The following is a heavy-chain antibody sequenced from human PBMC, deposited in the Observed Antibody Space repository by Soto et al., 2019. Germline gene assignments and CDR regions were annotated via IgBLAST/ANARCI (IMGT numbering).Heavy chain of an antibody. J-gene: IGHJ4*02. V-gene: IGHV3-11*01. CDR1: GFTFSDYY. Sequence: GGSLRLSCAASGFTFSDYYMSWIRQAQGKGLEWVSSISSSASTISYAESVKVRFTISRDNAQNSLYLQMNSLRAEDKPVYYCPIVFYYWGQETLVAVSS. D-gene: IGHD2-21*01. CDR3: PIVFYY. CDR2: ISSSASTI.